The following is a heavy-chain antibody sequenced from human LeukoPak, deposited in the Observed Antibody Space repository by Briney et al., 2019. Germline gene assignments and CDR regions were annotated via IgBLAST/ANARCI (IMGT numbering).Heavy chain of an antibody. J-gene: IGHJ6*02. CDR2: ISYDGSNK. Sequence: GRSLRLSSAASGVTFSSYAMHWVRQAPDKGLEWVAVISYDGSNKYYADSVKGRFTISRDNSKNTLYLQMNSLRAEDTAVYYCARDSPAGGNGYYYYGMDVWGQGTTVTVSS. V-gene: IGHV3-30-3*01. D-gene: IGHD4-23*01. CDR1: GVTFSSYA. CDR3: ARDSPAGGNGYYYYGMDV.